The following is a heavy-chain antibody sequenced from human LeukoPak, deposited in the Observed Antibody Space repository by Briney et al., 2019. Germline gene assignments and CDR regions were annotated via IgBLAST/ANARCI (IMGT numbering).Heavy chain of an antibody. Sequence: GGSLRLSCAASGFTFSSYAMHWVRQAPGKGLEWVAVISYDGSNKYYADSVKGRFTISRDNSKNTLYLQMNSLRAEDTAVYYCARDLGTMVRGVWGNGWYYFDYWGQGTLVTVSS. CDR3: ARDLGTMVRGVWGNGWYYFDY. V-gene: IGHV3-30-3*01. CDR2: ISYDGSNK. D-gene: IGHD3-10*01. CDR1: GFTFSSYA. J-gene: IGHJ4*02.